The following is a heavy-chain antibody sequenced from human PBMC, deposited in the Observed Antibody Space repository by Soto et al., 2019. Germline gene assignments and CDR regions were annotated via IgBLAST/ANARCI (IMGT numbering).Heavy chain of an antibody. CDR2: IYYSGST. J-gene: IGHJ4*02. V-gene: IGHV4-39*01. CDR1: GGSISSGGYY. D-gene: IGHD2-2*03. Sequence: SETLSLTCAVSGGSISSGGYYWGWIRQPPGKGLEWIGSIYYSGSTYYNPSLKSRVTISVDTSKNQFSLKLSSVTAADTAVYYCARHFADHKIAYGYCISTSCYLPRIWGQGTLVTVSS. CDR3: ARHFADHKIAYGYCISTSCYLPRI.